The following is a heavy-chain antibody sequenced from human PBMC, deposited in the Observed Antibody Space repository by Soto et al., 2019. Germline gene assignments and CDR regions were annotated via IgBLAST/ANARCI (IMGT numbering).Heavy chain of an antibody. CDR3: ARDTLMVRGVIIKYNWFDP. V-gene: IGHV4-4*02. CDR1: GGSISSSNW. CDR2: IYHSGST. D-gene: IGHD3-10*01. J-gene: IGHJ5*02. Sequence: SETLSLTCAVSGGSISSSNWWSWVRQPPGKGLEWIGEIYHSGSTNYNPSLKSRVTISVDKSKNQFSLKLSSVTAADTAVYYCARDTLMVRGVIIKYNWFDPWGQGTLVTVS.